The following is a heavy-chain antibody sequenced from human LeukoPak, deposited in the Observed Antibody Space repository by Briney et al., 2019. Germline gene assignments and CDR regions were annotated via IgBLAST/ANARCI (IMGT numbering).Heavy chain of an antibody. D-gene: IGHD3-16*01. CDR1: GFTFSTYG. Sequence: AGGSLRLSCATSGFTFSTYGIHWVRQAPGKGLEWVTFIRSDGRQTYYANSVRGRFTVSRDASKNMLYLQINSLRTEDTALYYCTKETLGGGSTFDDWGQGTLVIVSS. J-gene: IGHJ4*02. CDR3: TKETLGGGSTFDD. CDR2: IRSDGRQT. V-gene: IGHV3-30*02.